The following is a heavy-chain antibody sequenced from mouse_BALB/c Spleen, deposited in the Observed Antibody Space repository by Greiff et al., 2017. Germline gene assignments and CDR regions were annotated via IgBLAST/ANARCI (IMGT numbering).Heavy chain of an antibody. Sequence: VNVVESGPGLVAPSQSLSITCTVSGFSLTSYGVHWVRQPPGKGLEWLGVIWAGGSTNYNSALMSRLSISKDNSKSQVFLKMNSLQTDDTAMYYCAREYDSYFDYWGQGTTLTVSS. D-gene: IGHD2-4*01. CDR2: IWAGGST. V-gene: IGHV2-9*02. CDR3: AREYDSYFDY. CDR1: GFSLTSYG. J-gene: IGHJ2*01.